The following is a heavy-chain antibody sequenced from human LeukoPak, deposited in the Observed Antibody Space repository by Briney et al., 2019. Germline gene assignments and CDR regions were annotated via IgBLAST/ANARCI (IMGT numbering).Heavy chain of an antibody. Sequence: SLRLSCAASGFTFDDYAMHWVRQAPGKGLEWVSGISWNSGSIGYADSVKGRFTISRDNAKNSLYLQMNSLRAEDTALYYCAKGGGSSGSIYYYYYMDVWGKGTTVTVSS. CDR3: AKGGGSSGSIYYYYYMDV. J-gene: IGHJ6*03. V-gene: IGHV3-9*01. CDR2: ISWNSGSI. D-gene: IGHD3-22*01. CDR1: GFTFDDYA.